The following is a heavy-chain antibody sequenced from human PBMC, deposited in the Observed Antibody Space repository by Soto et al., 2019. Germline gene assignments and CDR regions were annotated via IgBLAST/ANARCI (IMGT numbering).Heavy chain of an antibody. CDR3: TRGYCSSTSCSPFDP. V-gene: IGHV5-51*01. Sequence: GESLKISCKGSEYSFNTYWIAWVRQMPGEGLEWMGIIYPGDSRTVYSPSFQGQVTISRDDSKSIAYLQMNSLKTEDTAVYYCTRGYCSSTSCSPFDPWGQGTLVTVSS. J-gene: IGHJ5*02. D-gene: IGHD2-2*01. CDR1: EYSFNTYW. CDR2: IYPGDSRT.